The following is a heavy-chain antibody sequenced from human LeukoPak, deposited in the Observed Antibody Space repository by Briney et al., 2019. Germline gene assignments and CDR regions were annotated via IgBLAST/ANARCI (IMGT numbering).Heavy chain of an antibody. V-gene: IGHV1-69*13. CDR3: ARNIRETGTFEY. CDR2: IIPIFGTA. Sequence: GPSVKVSCKASGGTFSSYAISWVRQAPGQGLEWMGGIIPIFGTANYAQKFQGRVTITADESTSTAYMELSSLRSEDTAVYYCARNIRETGTFEYWGQGTLVTVSS. CDR1: GGTFSSYA. J-gene: IGHJ4*02. D-gene: IGHD1-26*01.